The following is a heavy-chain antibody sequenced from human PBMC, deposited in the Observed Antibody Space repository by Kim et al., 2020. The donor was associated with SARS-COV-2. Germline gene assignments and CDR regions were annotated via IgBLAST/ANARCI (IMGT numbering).Heavy chain of an antibody. CDR1: GFTFSNYG. D-gene: IGHD2-2*01. V-gene: IGHV3-30*18. J-gene: IGHJ4*01. CDR2: ILFDGSSK. Sequence: GGSLRLSCAASGFTFSNYGMHWVRQAPGKGLEWVALILFDGSSKYYADSVKGRFTISRDNSENTLFLQINSLTAEDTAVYYCAKDRYCSSSNCYTKDYWG. CDR3: AKDRYCSSSNCYTKDY.